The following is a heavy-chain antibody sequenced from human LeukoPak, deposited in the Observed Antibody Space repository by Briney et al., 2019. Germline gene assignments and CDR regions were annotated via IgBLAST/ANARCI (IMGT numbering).Heavy chain of an antibody. CDR3: ARLGSGIAHFYYGSGSYYPPLGY. D-gene: IGHD3-10*01. Sequence: SETLSLTCAVYGGSFSGYYWSWIRQPPGKGLEWIGEINHSGSTNYNPSLKSRVTISVDTSKNQFSLKLSSVTAADTAVYYCARLGSGIAHFYYGSGSYYPPLGYWGQGTLVTVSS. CDR1: GGSFSGYY. V-gene: IGHV4-34*01. CDR2: INHSGST. J-gene: IGHJ4*02.